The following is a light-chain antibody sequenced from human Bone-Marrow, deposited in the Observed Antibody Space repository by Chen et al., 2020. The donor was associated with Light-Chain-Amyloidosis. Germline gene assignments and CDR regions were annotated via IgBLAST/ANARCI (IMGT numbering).Light chain of an antibody. CDR2: RDT. J-gene: IGLJ2*01. CDR1: ALPTKY. V-gene: IGLV3-25*03. CDR3: QSADSSGTYEVI. Sequence: SYELTQPPSVSVSPGQTPRLPCPGDALPTKYAYWYQQKPGQAPVLVIHRDTERPSGISERFSGSSSGTTATLTISGVQAEDEADYHCQSADSSGTYEVIFGGGTKLTVL.